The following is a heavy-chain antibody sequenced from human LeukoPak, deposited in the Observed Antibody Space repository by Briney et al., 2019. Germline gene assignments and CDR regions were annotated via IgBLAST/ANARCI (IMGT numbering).Heavy chain of an antibody. CDR1: GGTFSSYA. Sequence: SVTVSCKASGGTFSSYAISWVRQAPGQGLEWMGRIIPILGIANYAQKFQGRVTMTRDTSISTAYMELSRLRSDDTAVYYCARDYYDSSGYYSPFDYWGQGTLVTVSS. D-gene: IGHD3-22*01. J-gene: IGHJ4*02. CDR2: IIPILGIA. V-gene: IGHV1-69*10. CDR3: ARDYYDSSGYYSPFDY.